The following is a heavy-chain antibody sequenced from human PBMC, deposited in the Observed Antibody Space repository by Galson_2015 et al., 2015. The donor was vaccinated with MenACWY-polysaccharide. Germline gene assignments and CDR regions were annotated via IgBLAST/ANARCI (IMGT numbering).Heavy chain of an antibody. V-gene: IGHV3-7*01. D-gene: IGHD3-22*01. CDR2: IKQDGSEK. CDR1: GFTFSSFW. J-gene: IGHJ2*01. CDR3: ARDPLDSSGYTRGSVFDL. Sequence: SLRLSCAASGFTFSSFWMSWVRQAPGKGLEWVAIIKQDGSEKYEVESVKGRFSISRDNAKDSLDLQMNSLRSEDTAVYYCARDPLDSSGYTRGSVFDLWGRGTLVTVSS.